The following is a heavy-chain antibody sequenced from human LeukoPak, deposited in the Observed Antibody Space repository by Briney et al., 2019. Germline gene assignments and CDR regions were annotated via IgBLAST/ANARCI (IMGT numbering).Heavy chain of an antibody. CDR3: AREAPARYGENFDY. V-gene: IGHV3-33*01. D-gene: IGHD3-9*01. J-gene: IGHJ4*02. CDR2: IWYDGSNK. Sequence: GGSLRLSCAASGFTFSSYGMHWVRQAPGKGLEWVAVIWYDGSNKYYADSVKGRFTISRDNSKNTLYLQMNSLRAEDTAVYYCAREAPARYGENFDYWGQGTLVTVSS. CDR1: GFTFSSYG.